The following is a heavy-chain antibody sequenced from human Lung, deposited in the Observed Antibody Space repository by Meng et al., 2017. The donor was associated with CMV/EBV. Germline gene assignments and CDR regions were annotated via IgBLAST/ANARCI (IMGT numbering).Heavy chain of an antibody. Sequence: GSLRLXCTVPGGPISGYYWSWVRQPPGSGLEWIAYIYYSGSTTYNPSLKSRVTVSLDLSKNQFSLKLNSVTAADTAVYYCARGGSVGYCRDSACWGYLDYWXHGALVTVSS. CDR3: ARGGSVGYCRDSACWGYLDY. CDR2: IYYSGST. CDR1: GGPISGYY. D-gene: IGHD2-15*01. J-gene: IGHJ4*03. V-gene: IGHV4-59*12.